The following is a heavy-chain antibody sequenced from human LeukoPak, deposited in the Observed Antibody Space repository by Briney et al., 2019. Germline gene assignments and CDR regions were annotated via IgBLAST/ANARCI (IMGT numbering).Heavy chain of an antibody. J-gene: IGHJ4*02. CDR2: IKQDGSEK. Sequence: GGSLRLSCAASGFTFSSYWMSWVRQAPGKGLEWVANIKQDGSEKYYVDSVKGRFTISRDNAKNSLYPQMNSLRAEDTAAYYCARDPYDSSGYWTLDYWGQGTLVTVSS. CDR1: GFTFSSYW. V-gene: IGHV3-7*03. D-gene: IGHD3-22*01. CDR3: ARDPYDSSGYWTLDY.